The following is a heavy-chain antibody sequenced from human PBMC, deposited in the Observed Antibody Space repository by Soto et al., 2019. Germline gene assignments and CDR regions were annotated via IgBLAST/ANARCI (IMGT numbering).Heavy chain of an antibody. D-gene: IGHD2-8*01. Sequence: PGGSLRLSCGASGFTFSNYEMNWVRQAPGKELEWVSYISSSGSTMYYADSVKGRFTISRDNAKNSLYLQMNSLKVEDTAVYYCVRGGVHWGQGTLVTVSS. J-gene: IGHJ4*02. CDR1: GFTFSNYE. CDR3: VRGGVH. V-gene: IGHV3-48*03. CDR2: ISSSGSTM.